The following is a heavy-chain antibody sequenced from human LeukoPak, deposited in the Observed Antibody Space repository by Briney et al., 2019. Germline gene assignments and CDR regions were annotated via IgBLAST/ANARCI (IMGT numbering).Heavy chain of an antibody. CDR1: GYTFTSYG. D-gene: IGHD1-20*01. CDR2: ISAYNGNT. V-gene: IGHV1-18*01. J-gene: IGHJ5*01. CDR3: AKYNWNVPFDS. Sequence: ASVKVSCKASGYTFTSYGISWVRQAPGQGLEWMGWISAYNGNTNYAQKLQGRVTITADKSTSTAYMELSSLRSEDTAVYYCAKYNWNVPFDSWGQGTLVTVSS.